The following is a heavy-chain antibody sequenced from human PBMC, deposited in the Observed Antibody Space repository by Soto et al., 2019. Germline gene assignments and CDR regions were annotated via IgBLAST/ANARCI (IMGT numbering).Heavy chain of an antibody. CDR3: VRELWGQSDP. CDR1: VASFSSRSYT. J-gene: IGHJ5*02. Sequence: SETLSLPCPSPVASFSSRSYTWAWIRQPPGQGLEWIGSINNSGKTYYKPSLKSRVTISVDTPKNQFSLRLTPVTAADTAVYYCVRELWGQSDPWGQGTLVTVSS. CDR2: INNSGKT. V-gene: IGHV4-39*01. D-gene: IGHD2-21*01.